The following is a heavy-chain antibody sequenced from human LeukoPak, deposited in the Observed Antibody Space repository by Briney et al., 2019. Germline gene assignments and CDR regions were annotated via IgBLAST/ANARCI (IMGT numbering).Heavy chain of an antibody. CDR3: ATRRWVGEQGDY. CDR1: GDSIRSGYY. V-gene: IGHV4-38-2*02. CDR2: IFHSGTS. Sequence: PSETLSLTCTVSGDSIRSGYYWGWIRQPPGKGLEWIGSIFHSGTSYYNPSLKSRVSISIDTSKNQFSLKLSSVSAADTAFYYCATRRWVGEQGDYWGQGTLVTVSS. D-gene: IGHD3-10*01. J-gene: IGHJ4*02.